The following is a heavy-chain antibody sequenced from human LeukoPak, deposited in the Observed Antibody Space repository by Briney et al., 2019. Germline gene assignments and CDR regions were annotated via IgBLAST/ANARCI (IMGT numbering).Heavy chain of an antibody. D-gene: IGHD3-3*01. V-gene: IGHV3-23*01. J-gene: IGHJ4*02. CDR3: AKRRVLRFLEWLTYFDY. CDR2: ISGSGGST. CDR1: GFTFSSYA. Sequence: PGGSLRLSCAASGFTFSSYAMSWVRQAPGKGLEWVSAISGSGGSTYYADSVKGRFTISRDNSKNTLYVQMNSLRAEDTAVYYCAKRRVLRFLEWLTYFDYWGQGTLVTVSS.